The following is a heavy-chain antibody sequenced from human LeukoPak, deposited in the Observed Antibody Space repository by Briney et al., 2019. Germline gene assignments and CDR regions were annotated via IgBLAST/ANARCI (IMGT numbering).Heavy chain of an antibody. CDR3: ARDLGSSSSGGGYYFDY. CDR2: INPNSGGT. V-gene: IGHV1-2*06. CDR1: GYTFTGYY. Sequence: ASVKVYCKASGYTFTGYYMHWVRQAPGQGLEWMGRINPNSGGTNYAQKFQGRVTMTRDTSISTAYMELSRLRSDDTAVYYCARDLGSSSSGGGYYFDYWGQGTLVTVSS. D-gene: IGHD6-6*01. J-gene: IGHJ4*02.